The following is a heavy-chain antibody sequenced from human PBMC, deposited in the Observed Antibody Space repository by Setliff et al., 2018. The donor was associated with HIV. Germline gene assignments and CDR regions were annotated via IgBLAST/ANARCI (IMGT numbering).Heavy chain of an antibody. Sequence: PGGSLRLSCAASGFTFSRYGMHWVRQAPGKGLEWVAVIWSDGIIKKFADSVKGRFTISRDNIKNTLYLQMNSLRAEDTAVYYCARAQSIAVAGTPWDAFDIWGQGTMVTVSS. CDR1: GFTFSRYG. D-gene: IGHD6-19*01. V-gene: IGHV3-33*08. CDR2: IWSDGIIK. CDR3: ARAQSIAVAGTPWDAFDI. J-gene: IGHJ3*02.